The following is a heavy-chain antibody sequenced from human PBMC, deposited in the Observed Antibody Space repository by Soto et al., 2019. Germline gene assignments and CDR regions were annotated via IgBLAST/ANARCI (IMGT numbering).Heavy chain of an antibody. CDR2: ISGSGGST. CDR3: AKVDSAIPNYFDY. J-gene: IGHJ4*02. V-gene: IGHV3-23*01. Sequence: EVQLLESGGGLVQPGGSLRLSCAASGFTFSSYAMSWVRQAPGKGLEWVSAISGSGGSTYYADSVKGRFIISRDNSKNTLYLQMNSLRAEDTAVYYCAKVDSAIPNYFDYWGQGTLVTVSS. D-gene: IGHD2-15*01. CDR1: GFTFSSYA.